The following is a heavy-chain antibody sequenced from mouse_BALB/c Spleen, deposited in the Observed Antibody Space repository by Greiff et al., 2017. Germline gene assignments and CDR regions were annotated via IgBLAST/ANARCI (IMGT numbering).Heavy chain of an antibody. J-gene: IGHJ4*01. CDR3: ARGRPFYYGDAMDY. V-gene: IGHV2-9*02. D-gene: IGHD1-2*01. CDR2: IWAGGST. CDR1: GFSLTSYG. Sequence: QVQLKESGPGLVAPSQSLSITCTVSGFSLTSYGVHWVRQPPGKGLEWLGVIWAGGSTNYNSALMSRLSISKDNSKSQVFLKMNSLQTDDTAMYYCARGRPFYYGDAMDYWGQGTSVTVSA.